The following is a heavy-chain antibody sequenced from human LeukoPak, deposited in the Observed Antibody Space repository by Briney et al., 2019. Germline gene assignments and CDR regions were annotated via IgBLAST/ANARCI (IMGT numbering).Heavy chain of an antibody. CDR1: GYTFTSYG. CDR3: ATPLGGWAIDY. V-gene: IGHV1-24*01. D-gene: IGHD6-19*01. Sequence: ASVKVSCKASGYTFTSYGISWVRQAPGKGLEWMGGFDPEDGETIYAQKFQGRVTMTEDTSTDTAYMELSSLRSEDTAVYYCATPLGGWAIDYWGQGTLVTVSS. CDR2: FDPEDGET. J-gene: IGHJ4*02.